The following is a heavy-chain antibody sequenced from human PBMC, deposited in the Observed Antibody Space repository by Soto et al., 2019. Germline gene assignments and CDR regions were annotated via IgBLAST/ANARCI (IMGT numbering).Heavy chain of an antibody. CDR2: IHHSGST. J-gene: IGHJ3*02. CDR1: GGSISSSNW. V-gene: IGHV4-4*02. CDR3: ARDRGYYYDSSGYGVKAFDI. D-gene: IGHD3-22*01. Sequence: SETLSLTCAVSGGSISSSNWWSWVRQPPGKGLEWIGEIHHSGSTNYNPSLKSRVTISVDKSKNQFSLKLSSVTAADTAVYYCARDRGYYYDSSGYGVKAFDIWGQGTMVTVSS.